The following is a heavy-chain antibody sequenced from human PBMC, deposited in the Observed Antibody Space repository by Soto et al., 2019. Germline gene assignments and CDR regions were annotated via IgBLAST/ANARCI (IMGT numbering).Heavy chain of an antibody. CDR1: GFTFTSSA. D-gene: IGHD1-1*01. J-gene: IGHJ6*02. Sequence: SVKVSSKAPGFTFTSSAVQWVRQARGQRLEWIGWIVVGSGNTNYAQKFQERVTITRDMSTSTACMELSSLRSEDTAVYYCVAPMERGYYYHYSGMDVWVQGTTVTVSS. CDR2: IVVGSGNT. CDR3: VAPMERGYYYHYSGMDV. V-gene: IGHV1-58*01.